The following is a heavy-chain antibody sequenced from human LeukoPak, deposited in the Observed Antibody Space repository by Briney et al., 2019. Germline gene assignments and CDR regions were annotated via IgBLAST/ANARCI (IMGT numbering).Heavy chain of an antibody. J-gene: IGHJ6*02. CDR2: INHSGST. CDR1: GGSFSGYY. CDR3: ARESPRRITIFGVVIPTQYYYYGMDV. Sequence: SETLSLTCAVYGGSFSGYYWSWIRQPPGEGLEWIGEINHSGSTNYNPSLKSRVTISVDTSKNQFSLKLSSVTAADTAVYYCARESPRRITIFGVVIPTQYYYYGMDVWGQGTTVTVSS. D-gene: IGHD3-3*01. V-gene: IGHV4-34*01.